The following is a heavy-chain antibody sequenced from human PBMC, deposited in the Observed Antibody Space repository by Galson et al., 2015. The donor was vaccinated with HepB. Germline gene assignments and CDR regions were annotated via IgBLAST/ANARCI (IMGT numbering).Heavy chain of an antibody. V-gene: IGHV5-51*03. CDR3: ARLLENYYGSGSSRNWFDP. CDR2: IYPGDSDT. Sequence: QSGAEVKKPGESLKISCKGSGYSFTSYWIGWVRQMPGKGLEWMGIIYPGDSDTRYSPSFQGQVTISADKSISTAYLQWSSLKASDTAMYYCARLLENYYGSGSSRNWFDPWGQGTLVPVSS. J-gene: IGHJ5*02. CDR1: GYSFTSYW. D-gene: IGHD3-10*01.